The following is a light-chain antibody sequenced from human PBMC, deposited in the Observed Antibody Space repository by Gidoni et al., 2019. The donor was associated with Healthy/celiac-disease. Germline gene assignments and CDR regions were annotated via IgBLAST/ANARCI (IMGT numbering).Light chain of an antibody. CDR1: QGISSW. Sequence: DIQMTQSPSSVSASVGDRVPITCRASQGISSWLAWYQQKPGKAPKLLIYAASRLTSVVPPRFGGSGSGTDFTLTISSLQPEDFASYYCQQANSFLALTFXGXTKVEIK. J-gene: IGKJ4*01. CDR3: QQANSFLALT. V-gene: IGKV1D-12*01. CDR2: AAS.